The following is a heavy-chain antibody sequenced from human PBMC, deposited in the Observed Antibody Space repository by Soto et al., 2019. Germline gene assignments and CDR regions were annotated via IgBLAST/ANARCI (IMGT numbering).Heavy chain of an antibody. CDR1: GFTFSSYG. CDR3: VRDWDLDC. Sequence: TGGSLRLSCAASGFTFSSYGMHWVRQSTGKGLEWVSVIGSAGDTYYSGSVKGRFTISRENAKNSLYLQMNSLTAGDTAVYYCVRDWDLDCWGQGSLVTVSS. CDR2: IGSAGDT. J-gene: IGHJ4*02. V-gene: IGHV3-13*01. D-gene: IGHD1-26*01.